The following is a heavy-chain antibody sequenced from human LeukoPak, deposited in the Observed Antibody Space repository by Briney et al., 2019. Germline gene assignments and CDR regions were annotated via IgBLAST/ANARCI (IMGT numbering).Heavy chain of an antibody. D-gene: IGHD3-10*01. CDR1: GGSISSSDHY. V-gene: IGHV4-30-4*01. J-gene: IGHJ4*02. Sequence: SQTLSLTCTVSGGSISSSDHYWSWIRQSPGKGLEWIGSISYSGTTYYNPSLKSRVVVSLDTPKNQFSLKLSSVTAADTAVYYCARVGFFDASGRYYFDNWGQGTLVSVSS. CDR2: ISYSGTT. CDR3: ARVGFFDASGRYYFDN.